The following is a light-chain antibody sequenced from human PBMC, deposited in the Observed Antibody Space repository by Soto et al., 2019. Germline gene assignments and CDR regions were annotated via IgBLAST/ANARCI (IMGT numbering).Light chain of an antibody. Sequence: QSALAQPASVSGSPGQSITISCTGTSSDVGRYNYVSWFQQHPGKAPKLMIFDVSNWPSGVSDRFSGSKSVNTASLTISGLQAEDEADYYCSSFTSSSTFVFGTGTKLTVL. CDR2: DVS. CDR3: SSFTSSSTFV. V-gene: IGLV2-14*01. CDR1: SSDVGRYNY. J-gene: IGLJ1*01.